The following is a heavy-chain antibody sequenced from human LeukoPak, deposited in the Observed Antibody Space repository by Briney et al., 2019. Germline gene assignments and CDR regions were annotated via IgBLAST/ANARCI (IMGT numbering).Heavy chain of an antibody. J-gene: IGHJ4*02. Sequence: PSETLSLTCTVSGGSISGSYWSWIRQPPGKGLEWIAYISDSGTTNYNPSLKSRVTISVDTSKKQFSLKVNSVTAADTAVYYCARKRTGDQGYYFDYWGQGTLVTVSS. D-gene: IGHD1-1*01. V-gene: IGHV4-59*08. CDR3: ARKRTGDQGYYFDY. CDR1: GGSISGSY. CDR2: ISDSGTT.